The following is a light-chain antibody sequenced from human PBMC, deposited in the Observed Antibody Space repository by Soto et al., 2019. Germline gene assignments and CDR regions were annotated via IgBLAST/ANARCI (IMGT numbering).Light chain of an antibody. J-gene: IGLJ1*01. V-gene: IGLV2-23*02. CDR3: CSYAVSYL. CDR2: EVS. CDR1: RSDVGSYNR. Sequence: SALTQPASVSGSPGKSSTISCTGTRSDVGSYNRVSWYQQYPGKAPKLMIYEVSKRPSGVSNRFSGSKSGNTASLTISGLQDEDEADYYCCSYAVSYLFGTGTKLTVL.